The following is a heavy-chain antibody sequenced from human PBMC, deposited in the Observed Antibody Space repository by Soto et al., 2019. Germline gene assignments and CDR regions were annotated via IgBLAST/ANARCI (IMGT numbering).Heavy chain of an antibody. J-gene: IGHJ5*02. CDR3: ARDTRAGIDL. D-gene: IGHD6-13*01. CDR2: IWHNGNNK. CDR1: GFSFSTYG. V-gene: IGHV3-33*01. Sequence: QVQLVESGGRVVQPGTSLRLSCAVSGFSFSTYGMHWVRQAPGKGLEWVAVIWHNGNNKYYADSVKGRFTISRDNSKDTLYLQMNSLRAEDTAVYYCARDTRAGIDLWGQGTLVTVSS.